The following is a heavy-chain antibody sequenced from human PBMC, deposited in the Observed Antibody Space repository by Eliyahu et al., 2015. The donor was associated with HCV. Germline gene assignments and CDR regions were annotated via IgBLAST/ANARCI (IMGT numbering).Heavy chain of an antibody. CDR1: GFTXSSYA. Sequence: EVQLVESGGGLVQPGRSLRLSCAASGFTXSSYAMXWVRQAPGKGLEYVSAISSNGGSTYYANSVKGRFTISRXNSKNTLYLQMGSLRAEDMAVYYCARDAGYFDWFHSPYYYYGMDVWGQGTTVTVSS. CDR3: ARDAGYFDWFHSPYYYYGMDV. J-gene: IGHJ6*02. V-gene: IGHV3-64*01. CDR2: ISSNGGST. D-gene: IGHD3-9*01.